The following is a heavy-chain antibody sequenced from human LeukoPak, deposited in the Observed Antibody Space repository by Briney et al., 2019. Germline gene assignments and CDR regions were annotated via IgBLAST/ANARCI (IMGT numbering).Heavy chain of an antibody. V-gene: IGHV3-74*01. D-gene: IGHD6-6*01. CDR3: ARGPNSNWSGLDF. J-gene: IGHJ4*02. Sequence: GGSLRLSCAASGFSFSGHWMHWARQLPGKGLVWVSRISPTGSTTSYADSVKGRFTVSRDNAKNTPYLQVNNLRAEDTAVYYCARGPNSNWSGLDFWGQGTLLTVSS. CDR1: GFSFSGHW. CDR2: ISPTGSTT.